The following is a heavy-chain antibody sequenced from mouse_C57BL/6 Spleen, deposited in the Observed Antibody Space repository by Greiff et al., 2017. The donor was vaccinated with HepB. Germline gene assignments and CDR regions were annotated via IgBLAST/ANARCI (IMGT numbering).Heavy chain of an antibody. CDR3: ARDGDDYDPYFDY. V-gene: IGHV5-4*01. J-gene: IGHJ2*01. CDR1: GFTFSSYA. Sequence: EVQVVESGGGLVKPGGSLKLSCAASGFTFSSYAMSWVRQTPEKRLEWVATISDGGSYTYYPDNVKGRFTISRDNAKNNLYLQMSHLKSEDTAMYYCARDGDDYDPYFDYWGQGTTLTVSS. CDR2: ISDGGSYT. D-gene: IGHD2-4*01.